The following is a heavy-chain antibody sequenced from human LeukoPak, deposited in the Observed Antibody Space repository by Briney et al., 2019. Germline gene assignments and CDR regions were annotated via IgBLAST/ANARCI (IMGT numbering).Heavy chain of an antibody. Sequence: SETLSLTCTVSGGSISSSSYYWGWIRQPPGKGLEWIGSIYYSGSTYYNPSLKSRVTISVDTSKNQFSLKLSSVTAAETAVYYCARIGGHKGFDPWGQGTLVTVSS. CDR1: GGSISSSSYY. CDR2: IYYSGST. CDR3: ARIGGHKGFDP. V-gene: IGHV4-39*07. D-gene: IGHD3-16*01. J-gene: IGHJ5*02.